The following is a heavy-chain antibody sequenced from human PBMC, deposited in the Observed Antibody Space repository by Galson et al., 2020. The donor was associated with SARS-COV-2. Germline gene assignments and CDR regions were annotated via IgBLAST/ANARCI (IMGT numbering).Heavy chain of an antibody. CDR3: VPGWYFDL. D-gene: IGHD3-22*01. V-gene: IGHV4-38-2*01. J-gene: IGHJ2*01. CDR1: GYSISTTNY. CDR2: IYPNGRT. Sequence: SQTLSLTCAVSGYSISTTNYWGWVRQPPGKGLEWIGSIYPNGRTYYNPSLKSRVTISVDTSKNQFSLRLDSGQGVNMIVVVTVPGWYFDLWGRGTLVTVSS.